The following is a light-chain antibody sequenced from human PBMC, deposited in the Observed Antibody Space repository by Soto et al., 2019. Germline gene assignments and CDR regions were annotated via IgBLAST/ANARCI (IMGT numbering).Light chain of an antibody. V-gene: IGKV3-11*01. Sequence: EIVVTQSPATLSLSPGERATLSCRVSQSVGSYLAWYQQRPGQAPRLLIYDASNRATGIPARFSGSGSGTDFTLTISSLEPEDFAVYYCQQRANWPVFGQGTKLEIK. CDR1: QSVGSY. J-gene: IGKJ2*01. CDR2: DAS. CDR3: QQRANWPV.